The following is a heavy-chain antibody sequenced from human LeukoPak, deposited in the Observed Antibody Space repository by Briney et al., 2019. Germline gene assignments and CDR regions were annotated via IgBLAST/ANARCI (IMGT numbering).Heavy chain of an antibody. D-gene: IGHD4-23*01. CDR1: GFTFSSYS. J-gene: IGHJ4*02. V-gene: IGHV3-48*01. Sequence: GGSLRLSCAASGFTFSSYSMNWVRQAPGKGLEWVSYISSSRTVYYADSVKGRFTISRDNAKNSLYLQMNSLRAEDTAVYYCARIRRWFDYWGQGTLVTDSS. CDR2: ISSSRTV. CDR3: ARIRRWFDY.